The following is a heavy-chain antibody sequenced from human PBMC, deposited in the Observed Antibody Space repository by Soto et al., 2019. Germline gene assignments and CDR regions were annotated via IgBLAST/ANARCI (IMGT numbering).Heavy chain of an antibody. V-gene: IGHV1-3*01. J-gene: IGHJ4*02. Sequence: ASVKFSCKASGYTFTSYAMHWVRQAPGQRLEWMGWINAGNGNTKYSQKFQGRVTITRDTSASTAYMELSSLRSEDTAVYYCARNSPRKTGPLNYWGQGTLVTVPS. CDR3: ARNSPRKTGPLNY. CDR2: INAGNGNT. D-gene: IGHD2-21*01. CDR1: GYTFTSYA.